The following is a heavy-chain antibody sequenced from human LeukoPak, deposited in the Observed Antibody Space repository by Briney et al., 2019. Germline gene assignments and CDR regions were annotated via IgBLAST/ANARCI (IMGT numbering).Heavy chain of an antibody. CDR2: IYPGDSDT. Sequence: GESLKISCKGSGYSFTSYWIGWVRQMPGKGLEWMGIIYPGDSDTRYSPSFQGQVTISADKSISTAYLQWSSLKASDTAMYYCARMLSNYDLSENWFDPWGQGTLVTVSS. D-gene: IGHD3-3*01. CDR3: ARMLSNYDLSENWFDP. V-gene: IGHV5-51*01. J-gene: IGHJ5*02. CDR1: GYSFTSYW.